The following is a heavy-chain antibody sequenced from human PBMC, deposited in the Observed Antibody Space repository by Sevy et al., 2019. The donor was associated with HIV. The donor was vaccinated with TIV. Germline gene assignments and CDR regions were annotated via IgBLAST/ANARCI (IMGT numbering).Heavy chain of an antibody. CDR2: IRPDGSDK. CDR3: ARGVGLDR. D-gene: IGHD1-26*01. V-gene: IGHV3-7*01. J-gene: IGHJ5*02. CDR1: GFTFSPYW. Sequence: GGSLRLSCEASGFTFSPYWMTWVRQAPGKGLEGVANIRPDGSDKYYVDSVKGRFTISRDNAKNSLYLQMNSRRADDTAMYYCARGVGLDRWGQGALVTVSS.